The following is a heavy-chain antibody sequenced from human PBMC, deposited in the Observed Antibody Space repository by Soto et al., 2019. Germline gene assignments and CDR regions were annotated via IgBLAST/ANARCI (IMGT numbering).Heavy chain of an antibody. Sequence: SWIRQAPGKGLEWVGRIKSKTDGGTTDYAAPVKGRFTISRDDSKNTLYLQTNSLKTEDTAVYYCTIPVHPWGQGTLVTVSS. D-gene: IGHD3-10*01. V-gene: IGHV3-15*01. CDR2: IKSKTDGGTT. CDR3: TIPVHP. J-gene: IGHJ5*02.